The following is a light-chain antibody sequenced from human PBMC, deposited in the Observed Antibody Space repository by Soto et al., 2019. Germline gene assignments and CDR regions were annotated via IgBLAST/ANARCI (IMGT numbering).Light chain of an antibody. Sequence: QSALTQPPSASGSPGHSVTISCTGTNSDVGGYNYVSWYQQYPGKAPRLIIYEVSERPSGVPDRFSGSKSGNTASLTVSGPQTADEADYYCSSYAGSNWYVFGTGTKVTVL. J-gene: IGLJ1*01. CDR2: EVS. CDR1: NSDVGGYNY. V-gene: IGLV2-8*01. CDR3: SSYAGSNWYV.